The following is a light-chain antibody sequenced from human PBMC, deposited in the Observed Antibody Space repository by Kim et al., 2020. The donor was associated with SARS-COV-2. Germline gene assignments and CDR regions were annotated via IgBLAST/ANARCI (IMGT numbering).Light chain of an antibody. Sequence: LSPGERAPLPCRASQSVSSYLAWYQQKPGQAPRHLIYDASNRATGIPARFSGSGSGTDFTLTISSLEPEDFAVYYCQQRSNWSMYTFGQGTKLEI. J-gene: IGKJ2*01. CDR3: QQRSNWSMYT. CDR1: QSVSSY. V-gene: IGKV3-11*01. CDR2: DAS.